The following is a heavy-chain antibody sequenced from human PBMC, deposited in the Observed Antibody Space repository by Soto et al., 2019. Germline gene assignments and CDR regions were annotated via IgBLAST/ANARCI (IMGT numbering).Heavy chain of an antibody. V-gene: IGHV4-61*01. CDR1: GGSVSRGSYY. J-gene: IGHJ4*02. CDR2: IYYSGST. D-gene: IGHD4-17*01. CDR3: ASWTTVTTFRFAY. Sequence: QVQLQESGPGLVKPSETLSLTCTVSGGSVSRGSYYWSWIRQPPGKGLEWIGYIYYSGSTNYNPSLKSRVTLSVDTSKNQCSLKLSSVTAADTAGYYGASWTTVTTFRFAYWGQGTLVTVSS.